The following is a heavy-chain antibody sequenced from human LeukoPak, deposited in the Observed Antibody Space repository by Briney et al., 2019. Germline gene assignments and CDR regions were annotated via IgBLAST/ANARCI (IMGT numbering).Heavy chain of an antibody. V-gene: IGHV1-2*02. Sequence: ASVKVSCTASGYTFSDYYIHWVRQAPGLGLEWMGWINPNSGGTNYAQEFQGRVTMTRDTSLSTAYMELNRLRSDDTAVYYCARDLLDCSSTSCYVLDYWGQGTQVTVSS. CDR3: ARDLLDCSSTSCYVLDY. D-gene: IGHD2-2*01. J-gene: IGHJ4*02. CDR2: INPNSGGT. CDR1: GYTFSDYY.